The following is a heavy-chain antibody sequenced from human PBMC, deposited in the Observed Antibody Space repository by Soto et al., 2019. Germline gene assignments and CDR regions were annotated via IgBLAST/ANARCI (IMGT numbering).Heavy chain of an antibody. Sequence: ASVKVSCKASGGTFSSHAISWVRQAPAQGLEWMGGIIPIFGTANYAQKFQGRVTITADESTSTAYMELSSLRSEDTAVYYCARYCSGGSGYSDNWFDPWGQGTLVTVSS. V-gene: IGHV1-69*13. CDR1: GGTFSSHA. CDR3: ARYCSGGSGYSDNWFDP. D-gene: IGHD2-15*01. CDR2: IIPIFGTA. J-gene: IGHJ5*02.